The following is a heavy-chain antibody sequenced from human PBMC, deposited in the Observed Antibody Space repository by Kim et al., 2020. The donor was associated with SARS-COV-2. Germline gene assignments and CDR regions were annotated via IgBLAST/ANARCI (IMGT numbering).Heavy chain of an antibody. D-gene: IGHD6-19*01. Sequence: GGSLRLSCAASGFTFSSYGMHWVRQAPGKGLEWVAVIWYDGSNKNYADSVKGRFTISRDNSKNTLYLQMNSLRAEDTAVYYCARDLGFSSDGSGYWGQGTLVTVSS. CDR2: IWYDGSNK. V-gene: IGHV3-33*01. CDR3: ARDLGFSSDGSGY. J-gene: IGHJ4*02. CDR1: GFTFSSYG.